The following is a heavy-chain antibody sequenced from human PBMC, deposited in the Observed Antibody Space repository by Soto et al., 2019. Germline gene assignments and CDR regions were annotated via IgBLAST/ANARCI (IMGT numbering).Heavy chain of an antibody. CDR1: GFTVSSNY. D-gene: IGHD3-3*01. J-gene: IGHJ4*02. CDR3: AKEASITLFGVVTRPFDY. CDR2: IYSGGST. V-gene: IGHV3-53*01. Sequence: GGSLRLSCAASGFTVSSNYMSWVRQAPGEGVEGVSVIYSGGSTDCADSGNGRVTISRDNSKNPLYLQMNSPRAEDTAVYYCAKEASITLFGVVTRPFDYWGQGTLVTVSS.